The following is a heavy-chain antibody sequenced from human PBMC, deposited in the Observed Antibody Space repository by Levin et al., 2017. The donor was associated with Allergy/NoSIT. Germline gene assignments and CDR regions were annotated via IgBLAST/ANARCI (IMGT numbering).Heavy chain of an antibody. CDR1: GFIFSSYA. CDR3: ARELYYDTRKKTRYYAMDV. J-gene: IGHJ6*01. D-gene: IGHD3-22*01. V-gene: IGHV3-30-3*01. CDR2: ISYDGNNK. Sequence: AGGSLRLSCAASGFIFSSYAMHWVRQAPGKGLDWVAVISYDGNNKYYADSVKGRFTFSRDNSKNTLYLQMNSLKSEDTAVYYCARELYYDTRKKTRYYAMDVWGQGTTVTVSS.